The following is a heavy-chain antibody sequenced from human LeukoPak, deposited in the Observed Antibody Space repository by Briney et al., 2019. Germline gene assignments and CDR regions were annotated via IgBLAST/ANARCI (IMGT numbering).Heavy chain of an antibody. Sequence: SVKVSCKASGGTFSSYAVSWVRQAPGQGLEWMGGIIPIFGTANYAQKFQGRVTITADKSTSTAYMELRSLRSDDTAVYYCARDPGVGYCGGDCYSNWFDPWGQGTLVTVSS. CDR1: GGTFSSYA. V-gene: IGHV1-69*06. D-gene: IGHD2-21*02. CDR2: IIPIFGTA. J-gene: IGHJ5*02. CDR3: ARDPGVGYCGGDCYSNWFDP.